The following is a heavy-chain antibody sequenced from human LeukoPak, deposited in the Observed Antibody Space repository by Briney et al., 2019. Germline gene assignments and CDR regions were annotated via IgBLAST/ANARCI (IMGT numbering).Heavy chain of an antibody. CDR2: IYPGDSDT. D-gene: IGHD3-10*01. CDR3: ARAKVRGVITPPFDY. V-gene: IGHV5-51*01. CDR1: GYSFTNYW. J-gene: IGHJ4*02. Sequence: GESLKISCKGSGYSFTNYWIGWVRQMPEKGLEWIGIIYPGDSDTRYSPSFQGQVTVSADKSISTSSLQWSSLKASDSAIYYCARAKVRGVITPPFDYWGQGTLVTVSS.